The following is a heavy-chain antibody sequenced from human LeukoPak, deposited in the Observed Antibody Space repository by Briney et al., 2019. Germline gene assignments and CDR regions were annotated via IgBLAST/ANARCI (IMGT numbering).Heavy chain of an antibody. CDR3: ARSAARLHYYYAMDV. CDR1: GFSVSNTY. Sequence: GRSLRLSCAASGFSVSNTYMSWVRQAPGKGLEWVSVIYSGDSGVSTYYADSVKGRFTISRHNSKNTLYLQMSSLRAEDTAVYFCARSAARLHYYYAMDVWGQGTTVTVCS. D-gene: IGHD6-6*01. J-gene: IGHJ6*02. CDR2: IYSGDSGVST. V-gene: IGHV3-53*04.